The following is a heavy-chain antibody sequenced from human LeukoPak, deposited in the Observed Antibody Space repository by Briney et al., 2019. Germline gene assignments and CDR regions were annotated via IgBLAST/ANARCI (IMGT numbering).Heavy chain of an antibody. CDR3: ARARQQLVREAFDI. CDR1: GGSFSGYY. Sequence: SPSETLSLTCAVYGGSFSGYYWSWIRQPPGKGLEWIGEINHSGSTNYNPSLRSRVTISVDTSKNQFSLMLSSVAAADTAVYYCARARQQLVREAFDIWGQGTMVTVSS. V-gene: IGHV4-34*01. J-gene: IGHJ3*02. D-gene: IGHD6-13*01. CDR2: INHSGST.